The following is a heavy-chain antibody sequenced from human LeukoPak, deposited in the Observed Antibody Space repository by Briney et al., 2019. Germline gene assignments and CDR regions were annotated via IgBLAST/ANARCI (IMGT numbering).Heavy chain of an antibody. J-gene: IGHJ4*02. CDR2: INHSGST. Sequence: SETLSLTCAVYGGSFSGYYWGWIRQPPGKGLEWIGEINHSGSTNYNPSLKSRVTISVDTSKNQFSLKLSSVTAADTAVYYCARWKNWNRIDYWGQGTLVTVSS. D-gene: IGHD1-1*01. CDR3: ARWKNWNRIDY. V-gene: IGHV4-34*01. CDR1: GGSFSGYY.